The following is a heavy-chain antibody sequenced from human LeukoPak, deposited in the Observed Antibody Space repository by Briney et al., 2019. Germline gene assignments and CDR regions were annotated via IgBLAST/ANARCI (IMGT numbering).Heavy chain of an antibody. CDR3: TRSPSSGSFVFDY. CDR1: GFTFSDYY. CDR2: IRNQANGRTT. J-gene: IGHJ4*02. V-gene: IGHV3-72*01. D-gene: IGHD6-13*01. Sequence: GGSLRLSCAASGFTFSDYYMEWVRQAPGKGLEWVGRIRNQANGRTTEYATSVRGRFIISRDDSQNSIYLQMNSLKTEDTAVYYCTRSPSSGSFVFDYWGQGTLVTVSS.